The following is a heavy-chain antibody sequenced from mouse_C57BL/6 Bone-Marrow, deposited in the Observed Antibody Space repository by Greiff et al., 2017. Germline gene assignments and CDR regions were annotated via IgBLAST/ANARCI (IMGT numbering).Heavy chain of an antibody. CDR1: GFSITGYF. CDR2: INPYNGDT. J-gene: IGHJ1*03. V-gene: IGHV1-20*01. CDR3: ARGYFSV. Sequence: VQLQESGPELVKPGDSVKISCKASGFSITGYFMNWVLQSHGKSLEWIGLINPYNGDTFYNQKFKGKATLTVDKASSTAHMELQILTSEDTAVYYCARGYFSVWCTGTTGTVSS.